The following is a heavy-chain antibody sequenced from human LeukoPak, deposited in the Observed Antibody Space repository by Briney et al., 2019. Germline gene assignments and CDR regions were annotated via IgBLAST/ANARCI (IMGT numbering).Heavy chain of an antibody. CDR1: GFTFSSYA. V-gene: IGHV3-23*01. Sequence: PGGSLRLSCEASGFTFSSYAMSWVRQSPGKGLEWVSAISGSGGSTYYADSVKGRFTISRDNSKNTLYLQMSSLRAEDTADYHCAKAIGLYDFWSPSDYWGQGTLVTVSS. J-gene: IGHJ4*02. CDR2: ISGSGGST. CDR3: AKAIGLYDFWSPSDY. D-gene: IGHD3-3*01.